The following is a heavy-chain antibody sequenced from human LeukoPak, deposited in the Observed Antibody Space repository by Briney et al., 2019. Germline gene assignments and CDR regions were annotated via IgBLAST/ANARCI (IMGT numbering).Heavy chain of an antibody. CDR3: ARDYWGSGPGPQPVSP. V-gene: IGHV3-23*01. D-gene: IGHD3-16*01. CDR1: GFTFRIYA. J-gene: IGHJ5*02. Sequence: GGSLRLSCAASGFTFRIYAMSWVRPAPGKGLEWVSANSGSGDYTYYADSVKGRFTISRDNSKSTLYLQMNRLRGEDTALYYCARDYWGSGPGPQPVSPWGQGTLVTVSS. CDR2: NSGSGDYT.